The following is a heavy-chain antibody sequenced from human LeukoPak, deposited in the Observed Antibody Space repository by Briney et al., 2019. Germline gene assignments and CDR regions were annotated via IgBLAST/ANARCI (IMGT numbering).Heavy chain of an antibody. CDR3: ARDQSSWFDY. Sequence: GGSLRLSCAASGFTFSSYEMNWVRQAPGKGLEWVSYISSSGSTVYYADSVKGRFTISRDNAKNSLYLQMNSLRAEDTAVYYCARDQSSWFDYWGQGTLVTVSS. D-gene: IGHD6-13*01. CDR1: GFTFSSYE. CDR2: ISSSGSTV. J-gene: IGHJ4*02. V-gene: IGHV3-48*03.